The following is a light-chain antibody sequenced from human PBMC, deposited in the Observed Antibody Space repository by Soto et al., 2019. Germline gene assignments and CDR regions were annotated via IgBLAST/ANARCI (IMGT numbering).Light chain of an antibody. Sequence: QSALTQPASASGSPGPSVTISCAGTGSDVGGYNSVSWYQQYPGKAPKLMISEVSKRPSGVPDRFSGSKSGNTASLTVSGLQAEDEADYSGSSYAGSNKWVFGTGTKVTVL. CDR3: SSYAGSNKWV. CDR2: EVS. J-gene: IGLJ1*01. CDR1: GSDVGGYNS. V-gene: IGLV2-8*01.